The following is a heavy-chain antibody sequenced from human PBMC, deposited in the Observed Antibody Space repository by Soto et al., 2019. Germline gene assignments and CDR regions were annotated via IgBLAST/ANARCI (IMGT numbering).Heavy chain of an antibody. V-gene: IGHV3-9*01. D-gene: IGHD5-12*01. CDR3: RTYSGFEASDY. CDR2: ISWNSGSI. Sequence: GGSLRLSCAASGFTFDDYAMHWVRQAPGKGLEWVSGISWNSGSIGYADSVKGRFTISRDNAKNSLYLQMNSLRAEDTALYYCRTYSGFEASDYWGQGTLVTVSS. CDR1: GFTFDDYA. J-gene: IGHJ4*02.